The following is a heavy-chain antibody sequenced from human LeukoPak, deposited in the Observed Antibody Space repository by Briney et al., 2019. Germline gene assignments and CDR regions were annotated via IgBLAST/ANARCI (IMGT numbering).Heavy chain of an antibody. CDR1: GVSISSGDYY. Sequence: PSQTLSLTCTVSGVSISSGDYYWRWIRQPPGKGLEWIGYIYYSGSTYYNPSLKSRVTISVDTSKNQFSLKLSSVTAADTAVYYCARDSGPYGYYSFDYWGQGTLVTVSS. CDR3: ARDSGPYGYYSFDY. CDR2: IYYSGST. J-gene: IGHJ4*02. V-gene: IGHV4-30-4*01. D-gene: IGHD5-18*01.